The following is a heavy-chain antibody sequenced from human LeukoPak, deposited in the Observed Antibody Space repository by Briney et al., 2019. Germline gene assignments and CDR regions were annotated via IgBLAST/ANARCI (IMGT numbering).Heavy chain of an antibody. D-gene: IGHD6-13*01. CDR2: IRSKAYGGTT. V-gene: IGHV3-49*04. CDR3: TRGPRSSSWYFDY. Sequence: GGSLRLSCTASGFTFTDYAMSWVRQAPGKGLEWVGFIRSKAYGGTTEYAASVKGRFTISRDDSKSIAYLQMNSLKTEDTAVYYCTRGPRSSSWYFDYWGQGTLVTVSS. J-gene: IGHJ4*02. CDR1: GFTFTDYA.